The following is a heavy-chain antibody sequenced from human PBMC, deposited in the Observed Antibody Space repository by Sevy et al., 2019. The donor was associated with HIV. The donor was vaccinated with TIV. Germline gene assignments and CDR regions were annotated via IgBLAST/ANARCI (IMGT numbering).Heavy chain of an antibody. CDR1: GFTFGDYA. D-gene: IGHD1-26*01. CDR3: TLCKGAQSIFDY. J-gene: IGHJ4*02. Sequence: SLRLSCTGSGFTFGDYAMSWVRQAPGKALEWVAFLKHNAYGGTLDYAASVKGRFSISRDDSKSIAHLQMNDLKTEDTAIYYCTLCKGAQSIFDYWGQGALVTVSS. CDR2: LKHNAYGGTL. V-gene: IGHV3-49*04.